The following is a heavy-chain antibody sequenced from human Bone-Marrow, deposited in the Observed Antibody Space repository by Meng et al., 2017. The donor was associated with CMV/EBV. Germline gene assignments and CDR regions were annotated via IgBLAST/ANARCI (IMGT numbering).Heavy chain of an antibody. CDR1: GFTFSSYA. J-gene: IGHJ6*02. V-gene: IGHV3-21*01. D-gene: IGHD3-10*01. Sequence: GESLKISCAASGFTFSSYAMSWVRQAPGKGLEWVSAISGSSSYIYYADSVKGRFTISRDNAKNSLYLQMNSLRAEDTAVYYCARDRLYGYGSGRILRYGMDVWGQGTTVTVSS. CDR3: ARDRLYGYGSGRILRYGMDV. CDR2: ISGSSSYI.